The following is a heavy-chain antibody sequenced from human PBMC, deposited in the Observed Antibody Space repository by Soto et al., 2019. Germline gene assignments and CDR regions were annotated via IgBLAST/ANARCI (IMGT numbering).Heavy chain of an antibody. D-gene: IGHD3-22*01. CDR2: FDPEDGET. J-gene: IGHJ1*01. Sequence: ASVKVSCKVSGYTLTELSMHWVRQAPGKGLEWMGGFDPEDGETIYAQKFQGRVTMTEDTSTAKAYMELSSLRSEDTAVYYCATPQGDSSGYSFQHWGQGTLVTVSS. CDR1: GYTLTELS. CDR3: ATPQGDSSGYSFQH. V-gene: IGHV1-24*01.